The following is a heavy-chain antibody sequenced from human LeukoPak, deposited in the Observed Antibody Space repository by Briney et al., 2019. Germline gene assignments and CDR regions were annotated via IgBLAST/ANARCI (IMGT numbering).Heavy chain of an antibody. CDR2: ISWNSGSI. Sequence: GGSLRLSCAASGFTFDDYAMHWVRQAPGKGLEWVSGISWNSGSIGYADSVKGRFTISRDNAKNSLYLQMNSLRAEDTAVYYCARGAMGSFDYWGQGTLVTVSS. D-gene: IGHD5-24*01. CDR3: ARGAMGSFDY. CDR1: GFTFDDYA. V-gene: IGHV3-9*01. J-gene: IGHJ4*02.